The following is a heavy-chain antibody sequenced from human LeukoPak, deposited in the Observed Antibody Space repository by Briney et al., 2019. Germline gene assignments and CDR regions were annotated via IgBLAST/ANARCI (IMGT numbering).Heavy chain of an antibody. Sequence: SETLSLTCTVSGGSISSSSYYWGWIRQPPGKGLEWIGSIYYSGSTYYNPSLKSRVTISVDTSKNQFSLKLSSVTAADTAVYYCARHGGGQYYYDSSGPYYFDYWGQGTLVTVSS. CDR3: ARHGGGQYYYDSSGPYYFDY. V-gene: IGHV4-39*01. D-gene: IGHD3-22*01. CDR1: GGSISSSSYY. CDR2: IYYSGST. J-gene: IGHJ4*02.